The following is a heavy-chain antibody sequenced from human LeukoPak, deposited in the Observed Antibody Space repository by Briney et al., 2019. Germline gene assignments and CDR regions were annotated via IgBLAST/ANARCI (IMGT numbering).Heavy chain of an antibody. CDR3: ARDGAVELEV. J-gene: IGHJ4*02. Sequence: GGSLRLSCSASGFTFSTYAMHWVRQAPGKGLQYFSSISSNGRTTYYAASVKGRFTISRDNSKNTLYLQMSSLRAEDTAVYYCARDGAVELEVWGQGTLVTVSS. CDR2: ISSNGRTT. D-gene: IGHD6-19*01. V-gene: IGHV3-64D*06. CDR1: GFTFSTYA.